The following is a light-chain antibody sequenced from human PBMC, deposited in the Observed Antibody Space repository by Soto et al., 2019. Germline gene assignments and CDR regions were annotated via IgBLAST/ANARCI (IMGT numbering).Light chain of an antibody. J-gene: IGKJ2*01. Sequence: DIQMTQSPSSRFASVGDRFTITGRAIQSISTYLNWYQQEPGKAPNLLIYGASSLQSGVPSRFSGSGSGTDFTLTISSLQPGDFATYYCQQSYNTPTTFGQGTKVDIK. V-gene: IGKV1-39*01. CDR2: GAS. CDR3: QQSYNTPTT. CDR1: QSISTY.